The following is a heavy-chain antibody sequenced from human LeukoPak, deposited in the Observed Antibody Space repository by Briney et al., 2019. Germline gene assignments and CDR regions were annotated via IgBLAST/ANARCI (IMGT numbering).Heavy chain of an antibody. CDR1: GFAFSSYA. CDR2: ISRRDDYT. D-gene: IGHD3-10*01. J-gene: IGHJ4*02. V-gene: IGHV3-23*01. CDR3: ANDYRSASFHDF. Sequence: GGSLRLSCAAPGFAFSSYAMSWVRQPPGKGLDWVSVISRRDDYTYYADSVKGRSTISRDNSKNTLYLQMNTLRAEATPVYYSANDYRSASFHDFWGQGTLVTVSS.